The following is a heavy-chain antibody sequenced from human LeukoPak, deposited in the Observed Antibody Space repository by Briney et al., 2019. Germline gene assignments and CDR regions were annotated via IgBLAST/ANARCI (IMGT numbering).Heavy chain of an antibody. D-gene: IGHD2-2*01. CDR2: VIPIFGTA. V-gene: IGHV1-69*13. Sequence: ASVKVSCKASGYTFTSYGISWVRQAPGQGLEWMGGVIPIFGTANYAQKFQGRVTITADESTSTAYMELSSLRSEDTAVYYCASSSGYCSSTSCHSPTAFDYWGQGTLVTVSS. J-gene: IGHJ4*02. CDR1: GYTFTSYG. CDR3: ASSSGYCSSTSCHSPTAFDY.